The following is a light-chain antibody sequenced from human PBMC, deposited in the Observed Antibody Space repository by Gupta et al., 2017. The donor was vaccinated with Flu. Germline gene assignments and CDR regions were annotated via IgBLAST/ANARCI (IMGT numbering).Light chain of an antibody. CDR2: AAS. CDR3: QQSYSTPHVA. J-gene: IGKJ1*01. V-gene: IGKV1-39*01. CDR1: QSISSY. Sequence: DIQMTQSPSSLSASVGDRVTITCRASQSISSYLNWYQQKPRKAPKLLIHAASSLQSGVPSRFSGSGSGTDFTLTISSLQPEDFATYYCQQSYSTPHVAFGQGTKVEIK.